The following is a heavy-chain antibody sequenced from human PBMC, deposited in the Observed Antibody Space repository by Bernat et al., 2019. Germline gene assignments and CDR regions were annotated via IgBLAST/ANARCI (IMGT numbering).Heavy chain of an antibody. V-gene: IGHV3-30*18. Sequence: QVQLVESGGGVVQPGMSLRLSCAAPGFTFSNYGIHWVRQPPAKGLEGVAVISYDGKNKYYVDPVKGRFSISRDNSKDTVFLQMNNLRAEDTAVYYCAKDRHIVGSTSPDYWGQGTLVTVSS. D-gene: IGHD1-26*01. CDR2: ISYDGKNK. CDR3: AKDRHIVGSTSPDY. J-gene: IGHJ4*02. CDR1: GFTFSNYG.